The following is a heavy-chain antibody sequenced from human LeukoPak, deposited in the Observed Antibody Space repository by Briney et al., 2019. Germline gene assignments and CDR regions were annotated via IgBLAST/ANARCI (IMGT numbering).Heavy chain of an antibody. D-gene: IGHD3-10*01. CDR2: IYCSGST. CDR1: GASVSSGSYY. Sequence: PSETLSLTCTVSGASVSSGSYYWSWLRQPPGKGLEWIGYIYCSGSTDYNPSLKSRVTISVDTSTNQFSLKLGSVTAADTAVYYCARTTYYYGSGSYSHYHFDYWGQGTLVTVSS. J-gene: IGHJ4*02. CDR3: ARTTYYYGSGSYSHYHFDY. V-gene: IGHV4-61*01.